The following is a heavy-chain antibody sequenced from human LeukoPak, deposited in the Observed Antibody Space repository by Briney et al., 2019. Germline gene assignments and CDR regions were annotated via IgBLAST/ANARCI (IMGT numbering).Heavy chain of an antibody. CDR2: IWYDGSNK. CDR1: GFTFSSYG. D-gene: IGHD1-26*01. Sequence: PGRSLRLSCAASGFTFSSYGMHWVRQAPGKGLEWVAVIWYDGSNKYYADSVKGRFTISRDNSKNTLYLQMNSLRAEDTAVYYCARRGGSYWNYYYYGMDVWGQGTTVTVSS. CDR3: ARRGGSYWNYYYYGMDV. J-gene: IGHJ6*02. V-gene: IGHV3-33*01.